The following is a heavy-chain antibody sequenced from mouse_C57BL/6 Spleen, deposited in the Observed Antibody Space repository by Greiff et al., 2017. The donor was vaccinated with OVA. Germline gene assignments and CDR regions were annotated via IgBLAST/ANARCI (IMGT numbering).Heavy chain of an antibody. CDR2: LDPSDSYT. CDR1: GYTFTSYW. D-gene: IGHD3-2*02. Sequence: QVQLKQPGAELVMPGASVKLSCKASGYTFTSYWMHWVKQRPGQGLEWIGELDPSDSYTNYNQKFKGKSTLTVDKSSSTAYMQLSSLTSEDSAVYYCARQTAQATLDYWGQGTTLTVSS. J-gene: IGHJ2*01. CDR3: ARQTAQATLDY. V-gene: IGHV1-69*01.